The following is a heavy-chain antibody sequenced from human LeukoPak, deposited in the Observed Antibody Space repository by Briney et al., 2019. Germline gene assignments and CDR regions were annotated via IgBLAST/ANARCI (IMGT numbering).Heavy chain of an antibody. CDR1: GFTFINSA. CDR3: AKGIYSSGWSYFDY. J-gene: IGHJ4*01. D-gene: IGHD6-19*01. V-gene: IGHV3-23*01. Sequence: GGPLGLSCAASGFTFINSAMSWVRQAPGKGLEWVSTLSGSGITTYYADSVKGRFTISRDNSKNTLYLQMNSLRAEDTAVYYCAKGIYSSGWSYFDYWGHGTLVTVSS. CDR2: LSGSGITT.